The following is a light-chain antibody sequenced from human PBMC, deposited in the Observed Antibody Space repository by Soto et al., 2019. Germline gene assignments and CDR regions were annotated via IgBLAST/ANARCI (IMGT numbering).Light chain of an antibody. V-gene: IGKV3D-20*02. CDR3: QQRNSWPRT. J-gene: IGKJ1*01. CDR2: DAS. CDR1: QSVSSNY. Sequence: EIVLTQSPGTLSLSPGERATLSCRASQSVSSNYLAWYQQKSGQPPRLLIYDASIRATGIPARFSGSGSGTDFTLTISSLEPEDFAVYYCQQRNSWPRTFGQGTKVDIK.